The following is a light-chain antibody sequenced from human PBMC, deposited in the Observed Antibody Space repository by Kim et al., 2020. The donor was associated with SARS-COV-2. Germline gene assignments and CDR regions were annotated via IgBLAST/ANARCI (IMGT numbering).Light chain of an antibody. CDR2: AAS. CDR1: QSISSTC. J-gene: IGKJ2*01. Sequence: PGERATRSCRSSQSISSTCVAWYQQKLGQAPRLLIFAASSRAAGTPDRFSGRGSGTDFTLTISRVEPDDFAVYYCQQFSTSPPAYTFGQGTKLEI. V-gene: IGKV3-20*01. CDR3: QQFSTSPPAYT.